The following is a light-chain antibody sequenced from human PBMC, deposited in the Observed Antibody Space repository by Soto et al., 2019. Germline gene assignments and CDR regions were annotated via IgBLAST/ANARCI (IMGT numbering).Light chain of an antibody. Sequence: QSALTQPASVSGSPGQSITISCTGTSSNVGGYNYVSWYQQHPAKAPKLMIYEVSNRPSGVSHRFSGSKSGNTASLTISGLQAEDEADYYCFSYTTSSTLVFGGGTKLTVL. J-gene: IGLJ3*02. CDR3: FSYTTSSTLV. CDR2: EVS. CDR1: SSNVGGYNY. V-gene: IGLV2-14*01.